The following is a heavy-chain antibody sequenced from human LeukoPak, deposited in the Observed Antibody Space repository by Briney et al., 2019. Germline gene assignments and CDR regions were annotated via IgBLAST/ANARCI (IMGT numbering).Heavy chain of an antibody. CDR1: GFTFSSYG. CDR3: AKARGSSALFDY. J-gene: IGHJ4*02. V-gene: IGHV3-30*02. D-gene: IGHD6-6*01. Sequence: GSLRLSCAASGFTFSSYGMHWVRQAPGKGLEWVAVIWYGGSNKYYADSVKGRFTISRDNSKNTLYLQMNSLRAEDTAVYYCAKARGSSALFDYWGQGTLVTVSS. CDR2: IWYGGSNK.